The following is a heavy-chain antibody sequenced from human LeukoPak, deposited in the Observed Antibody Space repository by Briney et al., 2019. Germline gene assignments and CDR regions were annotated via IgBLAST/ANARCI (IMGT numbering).Heavy chain of an antibody. V-gene: IGHV3-30-3*01. CDR1: GFTFSTYT. D-gene: IGHD2-2*01. Sequence: QSGGSLRLSCAASGFTFSTYTMHWVRQAPGKGLEWVAIISYDGNNKYYADSVMGRFTISRDNSKNTLFLQMTSLRTEDTAVYYCARDRRGKGYCSSTSCLAWLFDYWGQGTLVTVSS. CDR3: ARDRRGKGYCSSTSCLAWLFDY. CDR2: ISYDGNNK. J-gene: IGHJ4*02.